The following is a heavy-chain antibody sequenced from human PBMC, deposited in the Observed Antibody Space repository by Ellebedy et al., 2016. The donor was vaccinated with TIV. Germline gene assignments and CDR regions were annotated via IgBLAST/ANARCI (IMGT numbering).Heavy chain of an antibody. D-gene: IGHD3-22*01. Sequence: GESLKISXAASGFTFISYAMSWVRQGPGKGLEWVSAIRGSGGTTYYADSVRGRFTISRDNSKNTLYLEMNSLRAEDTAVYYCARRSPDYDSSSYLFWGQGTLVTVSS. J-gene: IGHJ4*02. CDR3: ARRSPDYDSSSYLF. CDR2: IRGSGGTT. V-gene: IGHV3-23*01. CDR1: GFTFISYA.